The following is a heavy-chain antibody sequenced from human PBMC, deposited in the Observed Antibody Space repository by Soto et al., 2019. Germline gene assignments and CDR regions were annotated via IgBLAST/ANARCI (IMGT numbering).Heavy chain of an antibody. CDR2: IYYSGST. CDR3: AQGSGSYLGFDY. J-gene: IGHJ4*02. D-gene: IGHD1-26*01. Sequence: PSETLSLTCTVSGDSISNYYWSWIRQPPGKGLEWIGYIYYSGSTNYNPSLKSRVTISVDTSKNQFSLKLSSVTAADTAVYYCAQGSGSYLGFDYWGQGTRVTVSS. CDR1: GDSISNYY. V-gene: IGHV4-59*01.